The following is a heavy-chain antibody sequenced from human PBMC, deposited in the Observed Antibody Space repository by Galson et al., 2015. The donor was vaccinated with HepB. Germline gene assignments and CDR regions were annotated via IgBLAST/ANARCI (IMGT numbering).Heavy chain of an antibody. CDR1: GASISSSSYY. V-gene: IGHV4-39*01. D-gene: IGHD2-2*01. CDR2: IHYRGST. Sequence: SETLSLTCTVSGASISSSSYYWGWIRQPPGKGLEWIGSIHYRGSTYYNPPLKSRATISVDTSNNQFSLKLRSVTAADTAVYYCAEGDPRYCSSTSGYSSWFDPWGQGTLVTVSS. J-gene: IGHJ5*02. CDR3: AEGDPRYCSSTSGYSSWFDP.